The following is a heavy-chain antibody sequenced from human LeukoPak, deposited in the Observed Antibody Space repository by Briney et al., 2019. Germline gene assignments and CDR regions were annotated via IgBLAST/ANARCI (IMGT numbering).Heavy chain of an antibody. D-gene: IGHD1-1*01. CDR2: ISNSGGGT. Sequence: GGSLRLSCAASGFTFSNYAMSWVRQAPGKGLEWVSGISNSGGGTFYADSAKGRFTISRDNSKNTLYLQVSSLRVEDTAVYHCARDNWNDVSGAFDIWGQGTMVTVSS. V-gene: IGHV3-23*01. J-gene: IGHJ3*02. CDR3: ARDNWNDVSGAFDI. CDR1: GFTFSNYA.